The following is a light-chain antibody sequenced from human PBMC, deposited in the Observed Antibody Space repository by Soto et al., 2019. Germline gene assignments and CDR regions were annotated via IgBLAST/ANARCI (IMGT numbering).Light chain of an antibody. CDR1: SSDVGSYNL. CDR2: EDN. V-gene: IGLV2-23*01. J-gene: IGLJ1*01. Sequence: QSVLTQPASVSGSPGQSIAISCTGTSSDVGSYNLVSWYQQHPGKAPKLMIYEDNKRPSGVSDRFSGSKSGNTSFLTISGLQAEDEADYYCCSYATSSTYVFGTGTKVTVL. CDR3: CSYATSSTYV.